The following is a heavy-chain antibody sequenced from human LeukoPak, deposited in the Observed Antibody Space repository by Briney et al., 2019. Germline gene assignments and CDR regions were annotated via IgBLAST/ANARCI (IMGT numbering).Heavy chain of an antibody. D-gene: IGHD5-18*01. CDR2: ISYSGGT. V-gene: IGHV4-39*07. CDR3: ARSVLGYSYGLHIDY. J-gene: IGHJ4*02. CDR1: GGSISTNDDY. Sequence: SETLSLTCTVAGGSISTNDDYCGWIRQPPGKGLEWIGNISYSGGTYYNPSLKSRVIMSVDTSKNQFSLKLSSLTAADTAVYYCARSVLGYSYGLHIDYWGQGTLVTVSS.